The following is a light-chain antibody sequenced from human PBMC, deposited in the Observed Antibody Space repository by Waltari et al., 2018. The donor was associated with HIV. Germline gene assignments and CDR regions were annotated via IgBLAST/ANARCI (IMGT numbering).Light chain of an antibody. CDR2: KDS. CDR1: ALATQY. CDR3: QSADSSGTYV. Sequence: SYELKQPPSVSVSPGQTAMITCSGDALATQYAFWYQQKAGHAPVVIIYKDSERPSGIPERISGSSSGTTVTLTISEVQAEDEADYYCQSADSSGTYVFGSGTKVTVL. J-gene: IGLJ1*01. V-gene: IGLV3-25*03.